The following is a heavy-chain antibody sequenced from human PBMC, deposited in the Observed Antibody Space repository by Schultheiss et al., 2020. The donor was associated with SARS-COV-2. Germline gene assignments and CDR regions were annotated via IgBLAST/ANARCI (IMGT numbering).Heavy chain of an antibody. CDR3: ARGRPSGRVRLHREVNWFDP. V-gene: IGHV4-59*08. Sequence: SETLSLTCAVYGGSFSGYYWSWIRQPPGKGLEWIGNIHYSGSTNYNPSLKSRVTISVDTSKNQISLKLTSMTAADTAVYYCARGRPSGRVRLHREVNWFDPWGQGTLVTVSS. CDR1: GGSFSGYY. CDR2: IHYSGST. D-gene: IGHD3-3*01. J-gene: IGHJ5*02.